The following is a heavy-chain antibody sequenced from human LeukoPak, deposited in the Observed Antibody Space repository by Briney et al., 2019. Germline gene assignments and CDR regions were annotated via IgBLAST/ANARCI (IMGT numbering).Heavy chain of an antibody. J-gene: IGHJ4*02. Sequence: SETLSLTCAVSGGSISSSNWWSWVRQPPGKGLEWIGEIYHSGSTNYNPSLKSRVTISVDKSKNQFSLKLSSVTAADTAVYYCASMTTVTTVEYYFDYWGQGTLVTVSS. CDR1: GGSISSSNW. V-gene: IGHV4-4*02. CDR3: ASMTTVTTVEYYFDY. CDR2: IYHSGST. D-gene: IGHD4-17*01.